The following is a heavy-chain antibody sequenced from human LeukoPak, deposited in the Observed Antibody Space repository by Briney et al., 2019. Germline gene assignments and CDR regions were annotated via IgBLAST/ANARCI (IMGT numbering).Heavy chain of an antibody. D-gene: IGHD3-22*01. CDR3: ARDLRYYYDSSGYPNYYYYYGMDV. J-gene: IGHJ6*02. Sequence: GGSLRLSCAASGFTFSSYAMSWVRQAPGKGLEWVSVIYSGGSTYYADSVKGRFTISRDNSKNTLYLQMNSLRAEDTAVYYCARDLRYYYDSSGYPNYYYYYGMDVWGQGTTVTVSS. CDR1: GFTFSSYA. CDR2: IYSGGST. V-gene: IGHV3-66*01.